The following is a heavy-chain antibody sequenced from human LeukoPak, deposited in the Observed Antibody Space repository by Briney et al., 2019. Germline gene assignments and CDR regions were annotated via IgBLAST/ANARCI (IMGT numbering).Heavy chain of an antibody. J-gene: IGHJ6*03. V-gene: IGHV4-34*01. CDR1: GGSFSGYY. Sequence: SETLSLTCVVYGGSFSGYYWTWIRQTPEKGLEWIGEMNPSGSTSYNPSLKSRVTISVDTSKNQFSLKLSSVTAADTAVYYCARGRQDVTMIVVVMTAVSYYLDVWGKGTTVTVS. D-gene: IGHD3-22*01. CDR2: MNPSGST. CDR3: ARGRQDVTMIVVVMTAVSYYLDV.